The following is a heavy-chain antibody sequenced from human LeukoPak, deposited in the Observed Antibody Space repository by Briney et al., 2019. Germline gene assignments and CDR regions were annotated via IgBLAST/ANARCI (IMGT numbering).Heavy chain of an antibody. CDR1: GDSISSDY. V-gene: IGHV4-4*07. J-gene: IGHJ6*03. CDR3: ATAGGVNMPMDV. CDR2: IYTSGCS. Sequence: SETLSLTCTVSGDSISSDYRTWIRQPAGKGLEWIGRIYTSGCSHYNPSLKGRVSISEDSSKNKFSLRLTSVTAADTAVYYCATAGGVNMPMDVWGKGTTVTVSS. D-gene: IGHD3-16*01.